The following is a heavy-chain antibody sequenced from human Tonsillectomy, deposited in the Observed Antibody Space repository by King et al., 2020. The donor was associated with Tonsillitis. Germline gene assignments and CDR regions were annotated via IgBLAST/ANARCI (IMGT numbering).Heavy chain of an antibody. J-gene: IGHJ3*02. CDR3: ARLGNIVVVVESGAFDI. CDR1: GGPISSSRYY. CDR2: IYDSGST. D-gene: IGHD2-15*01. V-gene: IGHV4-39*01. Sequence: QLQESGPGLVKPSETLSLTCTVPGGPISSSRYYWGWIRQPPGKGLEWIGSIYDSGSTYYNPSLNSRVTISVDTSKNQFSLKLSSVTAADTAVNYCARLGNIVVVVESGAFDIWGQGTMVTVSS.